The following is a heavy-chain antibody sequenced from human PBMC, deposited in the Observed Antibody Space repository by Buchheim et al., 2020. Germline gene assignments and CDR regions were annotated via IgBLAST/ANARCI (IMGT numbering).Heavy chain of an antibody. D-gene: IGHD2-8*01. CDR2: IKEDGREK. CDR3: ATMGGDY. CDR1: GFSFYRYW. V-gene: IGHV3-7*01. J-gene: IGHJ4*02. Sequence: EVQLVESGGGLVQRGGSLRLSCAASGFSFYRYWMTWVRQAPGKGLEGLSNIKEDGREKNYVESVKGRFTISRDTPKISLYLQMNSLRVEDTAVYYCATMGGDYWGQGTL.